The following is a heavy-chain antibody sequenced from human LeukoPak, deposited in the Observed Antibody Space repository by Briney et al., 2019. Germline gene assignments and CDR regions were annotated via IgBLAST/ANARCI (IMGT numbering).Heavy chain of an antibody. Sequence: QPGKSLTLSCVASQFTFRHFGMHWVRQAPRKGLEWVAIIYSDATNQYYADSVKGRFTISRDNSRNTVYLQMNSLRAEDTAVYFCAKDAQRGFDYSNSLESWGQGTLVTVSS. J-gene: IGHJ4*02. CDR1: QFTFRHFG. V-gene: IGHV3-33*06. CDR3: AKDAQRGFDYSNSLES. D-gene: IGHD4-11*01. CDR2: IYSDATNQ.